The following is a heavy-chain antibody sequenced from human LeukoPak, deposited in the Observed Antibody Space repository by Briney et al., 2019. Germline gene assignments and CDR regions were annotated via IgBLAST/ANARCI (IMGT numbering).Heavy chain of an antibody. V-gene: IGHV4-31*03. Sequence: SETLSLTCTVSGGSISSGGYYWSWIRQHPGKGLEWIGYIYYSGSTYYNPSLKSRVTISVDTSKNQFSLKLSSVPAADTAVYYCARFVSAVFDYWGQGTLVTVSS. CDR3: ARFVSAVFDY. D-gene: IGHD3-16*02. CDR1: GGSISSGGYY. CDR2: IYYSGST. J-gene: IGHJ4*02.